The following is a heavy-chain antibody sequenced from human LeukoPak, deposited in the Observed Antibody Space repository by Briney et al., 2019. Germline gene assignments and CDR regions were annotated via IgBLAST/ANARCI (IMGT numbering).Heavy chain of an antibody. J-gene: IGHJ4*02. CDR3: AKEAVAGDYFDY. D-gene: IGHD6-19*01. CDR1: GFTFSSYA. CDR2: ISGSGGST. V-gene: IGHV3-23*01. Sequence: GGSLGLSCAASGFTFSSYAMSWVRQAPGKGLEWVSAISGSGGSTYYADSVKGRFTIARDNSKNTLHLQMNSLRDEDTAVYYCAKEAVAGDYFDYWGQGTLVTVSS.